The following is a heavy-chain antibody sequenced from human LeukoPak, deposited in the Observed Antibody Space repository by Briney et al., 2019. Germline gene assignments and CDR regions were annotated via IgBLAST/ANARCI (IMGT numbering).Heavy chain of an antibody. CDR2: ISGSGGST. D-gene: IGHD2-2*01. Sequence: GGSLRLSCAASGFTFSSYAMSWVRQAPGKGLEWVSAISGSGGSTYYADSVKGRFTISRDNSKNTLYLQMNGLRAEDTAVYYCAKAWGLYCSSINCLSWGQGTLVTVSS. J-gene: IGHJ5*02. V-gene: IGHV3-23*01. CDR3: AKAWGLYCSSINCLS. CDR1: GFTFSSYA.